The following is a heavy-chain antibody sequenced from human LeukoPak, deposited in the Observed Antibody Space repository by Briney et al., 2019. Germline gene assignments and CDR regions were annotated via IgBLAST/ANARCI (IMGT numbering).Heavy chain of an antibody. J-gene: IGHJ4*02. CDR1: GYTFTRYY. Sequence: GASVKVSCKASGYTFTRYYMHWVRQAPGQGLEWMGMINPSGGSTSSAQKFQGRVAMTCDTSTSTFYMDLSSLTSDDTAVYFCARDHYYDPNGHYFDYWGQGNPGHRLL. D-gene: IGHD3-22*01. CDR2: INPSGGST. CDR3: ARDHYYDPNGHYFDY. V-gene: IGHV1-46*01.